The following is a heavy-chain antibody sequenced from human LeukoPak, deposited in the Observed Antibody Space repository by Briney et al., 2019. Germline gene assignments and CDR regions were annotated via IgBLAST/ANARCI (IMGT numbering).Heavy chain of an antibody. J-gene: IGHJ4*02. V-gene: IGHV4-59*12. D-gene: IGHD1-26*01. CDR1: GGSISGFY. CDR3: ARWEGGSYYDFDY. Sequence: PSETLSLTCTVSGGSISGFYWSWIRQPPGEGLEWIGYIHYGGSTNYNPSLKSRVTISVDTSKNQFSLKLSSVTAADTAVYYCARWEGGSYYDFDYWGQGTLVTVSS. CDR2: IHYGGST.